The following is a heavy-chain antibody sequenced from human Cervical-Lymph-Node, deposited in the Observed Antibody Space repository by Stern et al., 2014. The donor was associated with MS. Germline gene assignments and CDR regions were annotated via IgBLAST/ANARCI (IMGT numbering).Heavy chain of an antibody. CDR1: GFTFSNSA. CDR2: VTGSGGSP. CDR3: AKDIGDRPDR. Sequence: EVQLVESGGGLVQPGGSLRLSCAASGFTFSNSAMSWVRQAPGKGLEWVSAVTGSGGSPSYADSVEGRFTISRDNSKNTLYLQMNSLRAEDTAVYYCAKDIGDRPDRWGQGTLVTVSS. D-gene: IGHD4-17*01. J-gene: IGHJ5*02. V-gene: IGHV3-23*04.